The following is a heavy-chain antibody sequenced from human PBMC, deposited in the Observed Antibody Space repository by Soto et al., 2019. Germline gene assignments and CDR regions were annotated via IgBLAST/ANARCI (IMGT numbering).Heavy chain of an antibody. CDR1: GGSISSHY. CDR2: IYYSGIT. J-gene: IGHJ2*01. CDR3: ARPRGIAPAVWYFDL. V-gene: IGHV4-59*08. D-gene: IGHD6-13*01. Sequence: QVQLQESGPGLVKPSETLSLTCTVSGGSISSHYWSWIRQPPGRGLEWIGFIYYSGITASNPSLKSRVTISLDTSKNQLSLRLSSVTAADTAVYYCARPRGIAPAVWYFDLWGRGTLVTVSS.